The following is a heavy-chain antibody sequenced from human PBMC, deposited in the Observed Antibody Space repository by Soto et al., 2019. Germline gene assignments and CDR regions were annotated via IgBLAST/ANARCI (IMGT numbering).Heavy chain of an antibody. CDR1: GGTFSSYA. D-gene: IGHD4-17*01. CDR2: IIPIFGTA. V-gene: IGHV1-69*01. J-gene: IGHJ6*02. CDR3: ARSSTVTTLYYYYYGMDV. Sequence: QVQLVQSGAEVKKPGSSVKVSCKASGGTFSSYAISWVRQAPGQGLEWMGGIIPIFGTANYAQKFQGRVTITADESTNTAYMELSSLRSEDTAVYYCARSSTVTTLYYYYYGMDVWGQGTTVTVSS.